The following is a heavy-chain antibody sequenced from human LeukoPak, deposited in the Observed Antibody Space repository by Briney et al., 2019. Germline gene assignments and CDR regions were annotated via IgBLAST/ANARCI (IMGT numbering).Heavy chain of an antibody. Sequence: GGSLRLSCAASGFTFSSYWMHWVRQAPGKGLVWVSRINSDGSSTSYADSVKGRFTISRDNAKNTLYLQMNSLRAEDTAVYYCARDHPSITIFGVVTTKGSWFDPWGQGTLVTVSS. J-gene: IGHJ5*02. CDR2: INSDGSST. CDR3: ARDHPSITIFGVVTTKGSWFDP. D-gene: IGHD3-3*01. V-gene: IGHV3-74*01. CDR1: GFTFSSYW.